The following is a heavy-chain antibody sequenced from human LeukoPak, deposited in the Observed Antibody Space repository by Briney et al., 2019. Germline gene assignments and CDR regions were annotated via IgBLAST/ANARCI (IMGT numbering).Heavy chain of an antibody. CDR2: ISSSGGST. V-gene: IGHV3-23*01. CDR1: GFTFSSYG. Sequence: GGSLRLPCAASGFTFSSYGMSWVRQAPGKGLEWVSAISSSGGSTNYADSVKGRFTISRDNSKNTLYLQMNSLRAEDTAVYYCAKAVVPAAPRQGFDFWGQGTLATVSS. J-gene: IGHJ4*02. D-gene: IGHD2-15*01. CDR3: AKAVVPAAPRQGFDF.